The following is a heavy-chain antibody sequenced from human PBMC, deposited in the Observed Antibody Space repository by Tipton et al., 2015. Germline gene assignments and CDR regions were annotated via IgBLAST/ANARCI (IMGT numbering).Heavy chain of an antibody. CDR3: ARLFYSTSWYWFDP. J-gene: IGHJ5*02. Sequence: TLSLTCTVSGASLSNYYWNWIRQPPGKGLEWIGYIYYSGSTNYNPSLKSRVTISVDTSKNQFSLKLSSVTAADTAVYYCARLFYSTSWYWFDPWGQGTLVTVSS. CDR1: GASLSNYY. CDR2: IYYSGST. V-gene: IGHV4-59*01. D-gene: IGHD6-13*01.